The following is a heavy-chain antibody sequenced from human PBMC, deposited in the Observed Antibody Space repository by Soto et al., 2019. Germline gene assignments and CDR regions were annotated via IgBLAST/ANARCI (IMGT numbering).Heavy chain of an antibody. V-gene: IGHV1-69*01. D-gene: IGHD2-2*01. CDR3: ASEGNQREVYNWFDP. CDR2: IIPIFGTA. J-gene: IGHJ5*02. CDR1: GGTFSSYA. Sequence: QVQLVQSGAEVKKPGSSVKVSCKASGGTFSSYAISWVRQAPGQGLEWMGGIIPIFGTANYAQKFQGRVTMTADESTRKAYMELSSLRSEDNAVYYCASEGNQREVYNWFDPWGKGTLVTVAS.